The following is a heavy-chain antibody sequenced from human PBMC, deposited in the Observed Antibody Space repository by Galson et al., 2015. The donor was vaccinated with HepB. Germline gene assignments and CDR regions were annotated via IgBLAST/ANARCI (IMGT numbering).Heavy chain of an antibody. D-gene: IGHD3-9*01. CDR2: INYNGNT. Sequence: ETLSLTCTVSGASITNYFWSWVRQPPGKGVEFIGYINYNGNTNYNPSLKSRFTISMNVPKNQFSLRVTSVTAADTAVYYCAVATCKHDLLTDRRYDWLDPWGQGTLVTVSS. V-gene: IGHV4-59*01. J-gene: IGHJ5*02. CDR1: GASITNYF. CDR3: AVATCKHDLLTDRRYDWLDP.